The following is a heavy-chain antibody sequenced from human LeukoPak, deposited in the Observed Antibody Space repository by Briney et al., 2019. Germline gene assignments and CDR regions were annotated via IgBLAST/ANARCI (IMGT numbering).Heavy chain of an antibody. J-gene: IGHJ4*02. Sequence: ASVKVSCKASGYTFTGYYMHWVRQAPGQGLEWMGWINPNSGGTNYAQKFQGRVTMTRDTSISTAYMELSRLRSDDTAVYYCARDSTYYYDSSGYYSPDFDYWGQGTLVTVSS. CDR1: GYTFTGYY. V-gene: IGHV1-2*02. CDR2: INPNSGGT. D-gene: IGHD3-22*01. CDR3: ARDSTYYYDSSGYYSPDFDY.